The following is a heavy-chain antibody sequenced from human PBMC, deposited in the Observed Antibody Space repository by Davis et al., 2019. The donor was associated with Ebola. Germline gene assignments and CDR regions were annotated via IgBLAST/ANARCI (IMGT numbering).Heavy chain of an antibody. CDR1: GGTFSSYA. D-gene: IGHD5-12*01. J-gene: IGHJ3*02. Sequence: SVKVSCKVSGGTFSSYAISWVRQAPGQGLEWMGGIIPIFGTANYAQKFQGRVTMTTDTSTSTAYMELRSLRSDDTAVYYCARVVATVDAFDIWGQGTMVTVSS. V-gene: IGHV1-69*05. CDR3: ARVVATVDAFDI. CDR2: IIPIFGTA.